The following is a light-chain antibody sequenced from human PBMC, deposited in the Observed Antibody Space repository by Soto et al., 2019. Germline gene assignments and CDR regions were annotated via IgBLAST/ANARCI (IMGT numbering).Light chain of an antibody. CDR1: QSVSSN. CDR3: QQYNNWPLT. J-gene: IGKJ1*01. V-gene: IGKV3-15*01. Sequence: EIVMTQSPATLSVSPGERATLSCRASQSVSSNLAWYQQKPGQAPRLLIYGASTRATGIPARFSGSGSGTAFTPTISSLQSEDFAVYYCQQYNNWPLTFGQGTKVEIK. CDR2: GAS.